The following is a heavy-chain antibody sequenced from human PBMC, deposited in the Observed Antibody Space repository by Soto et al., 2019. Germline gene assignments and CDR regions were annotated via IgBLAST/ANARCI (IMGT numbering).Heavy chain of an antibody. Sequence: EVQLVESEGGLVQPGGSLKLSCAASGFTFSGSAMHWVRQTSGKGLEWVGRIRTKANDYATVYSASVKGRFTISRDDSKNTAYLQMSSLRPEDTALYYCTPTVTLRGFDYWGQGTLVTVSS. V-gene: IGHV3-73*02. CDR1: GFTFSGSA. D-gene: IGHD4-17*01. CDR3: TPTVTLRGFDY. J-gene: IGHJ4*02. CDR2: IRTKANDYAT.